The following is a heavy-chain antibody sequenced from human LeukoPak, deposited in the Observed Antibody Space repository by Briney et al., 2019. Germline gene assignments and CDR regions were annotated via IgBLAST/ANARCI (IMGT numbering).Heavy chain of an antibody. Sequence: SETLSLTCAVCGGSISGSSHFWVWIRQPPGKGLEWIGSIYYSGNTYYNPSLKSRVTISVDTSKNQFSLKLSSVTAADTAVYYCARLKEGIDYWGQGTLVTVSS. CDR1: GGSISGSSHF. CDR3: ARLKEGIDY. V-gene: IGHV4-39*01. J-gene: IGHJ4*02. CDR2: IYYSGNT. D-gene: IGHD3-10*01.